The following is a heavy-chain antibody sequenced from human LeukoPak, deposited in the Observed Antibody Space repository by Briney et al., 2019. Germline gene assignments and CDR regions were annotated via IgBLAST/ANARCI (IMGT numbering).Heavy chain of an antibody. J-gene: IGHJ4*02. D-gene: IGHD1-26*01. Sequence: SETLSLTCTVSGGSISRYYWGWIRQPPGKGLEWIGSIYYSGSTYYNPSLKSRVTISVDTSKNQFSLKLSSVTAADTAVYYCAREYSGSYYLDYWGQGTLVTVSS. CDR2: IYYSGST. CDR3: AREYSGSYYLDY. V-gene: IGHV4-39*07. CDR1: GGSISRYY.